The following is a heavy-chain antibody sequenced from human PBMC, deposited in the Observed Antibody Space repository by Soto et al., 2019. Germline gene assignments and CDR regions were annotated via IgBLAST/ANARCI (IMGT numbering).Heavy chain of an antibody. D-gene: IGHD6-13*01. V-gene: IGHV1-69*13. CDR2: IIPIFGTA. J-gene: IGHJ4*02. CDR1: GGTFSSYA. Sequence: SVKVSCKASGGTFSSYAISWVRQAPGQGLEWMGGIIPIFGTANYAQKFQGRVTITADESTSTAYMELSRLRSDDTAVYYCARDRDSSSWRYYFDYWGQGTLVTVSS. CDR3: ARDRDSSSWRYYFDY.